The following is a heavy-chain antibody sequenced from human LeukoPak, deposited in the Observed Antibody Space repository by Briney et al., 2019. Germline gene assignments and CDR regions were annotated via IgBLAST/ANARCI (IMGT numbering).Heavy chain of an antibody. V-gene: IGHV4-59*01. CDR3: ARDRRRELLHAFDI. J-gene: IGHJ3*02. CDR1: GGTISRNY. Sequence: SEPLSLPCTVSGGTISRNYWRWIRQPPGKGLEWVAYIDYNGSTNYNPSLKSRLTISMDASKNQFSLKLSSVTAADTAVYYCARDRRRELLHAFDIWGQGTMVTVSS. D-gene: IGHD1-26*01. CDR2: IDYNGST.